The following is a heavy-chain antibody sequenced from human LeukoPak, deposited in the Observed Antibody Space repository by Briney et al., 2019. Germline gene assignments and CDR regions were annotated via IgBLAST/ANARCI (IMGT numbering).Heavy chain of an antibody. Sequence: GGSLRLSCAASGFTFRSYSMNWVRQAPGKGLEWVSYISTSSGTIYYADSVKGRFTISRDNAKNPLYLQMNSLRDEDTAVYYCARTLTGMAVAGPKGFDYWGQGSLVTVSS. CDR3: ARTLTGMAVAGPKGFDY. CDR2: ISTSSGTI. V-gene: IGHV3-48*02. CDR1: GFTFRSYS. D-gene: IGHD6-19*01. J-gene: IGHJ4*02.